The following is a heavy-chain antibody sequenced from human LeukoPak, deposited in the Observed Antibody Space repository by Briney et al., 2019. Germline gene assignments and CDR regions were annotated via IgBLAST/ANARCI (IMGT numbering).Heavy chain of an antibody. V-gene: IGHV4-34*01. CDR2: INHSGST. J-gene: IGHJ4*02. CDR1: GGSFSGYY. CDR3: ARGRGRGNYDILTGYSSFYY. Sequence: SETLSLTCAVYGGSFSGYYWSWIRQPPGKGLEWIGEINHSGSTNYNPSLKSRVTISVDTSKNQFSLKLSSVTAADTAVYYCARGRGRGNYDILTGYSSFYYWGQGTLVTVSS. D-gene: IGHD3-9*01.